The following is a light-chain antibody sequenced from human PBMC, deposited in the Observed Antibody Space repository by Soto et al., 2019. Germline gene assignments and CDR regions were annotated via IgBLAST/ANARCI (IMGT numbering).Light chain of an antibody. CDR3: SSYTSSSTPLYV. V-gene: IGLV2-14*01. Sequence: QSALTQPASVSGSPGQSITISCTGTSSDVGGYNYVSWYQQHPGKAPKLMIYDVSNRPSGVSNRFSGSKSGNTASLTISGLQAEDEEDYYCSSYTSSSTPLYVFGTGTKVTVL. CDR2: DVS. J-gene: IGLJ1*01. CDR1: SSDVGGYNY.